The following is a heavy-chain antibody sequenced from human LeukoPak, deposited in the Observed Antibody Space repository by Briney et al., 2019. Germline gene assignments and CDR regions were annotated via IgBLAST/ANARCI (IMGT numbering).Heavy chain of an antibody. Sequence: PSRSLRLSCAASGFTVSSNYLSWVRQAPGKGLDWVSVIDIDDSTYYADAAKGRFIIARDNSKNTLYRRRNSLRAEDTAVYYCARDWGWLQLGDDGFDIWGQGTMVTVSA. CDR1: GFTVSSNY. CDR2: IDIDDST. J-gene: IGHJ3*02. V-gene: IGHV3-66*01. D-gene: IGHD5-24*01. CDR3: ARDWGWLQLGDDGFDI.